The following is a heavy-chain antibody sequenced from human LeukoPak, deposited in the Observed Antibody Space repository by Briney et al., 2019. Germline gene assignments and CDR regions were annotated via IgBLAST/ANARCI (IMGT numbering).Heavy chain of an antibody. J-gene: IGHJ4*02. CDR3: AKDLVGATTEKFDY. D-gene: IGHD1-26*01. CDR1: GSTFSSYA. V-gene: IGHV3-23*01. Sequence: GGSLRLSCAASGSTFSSYAMSWVRQAPGKGLEWVSAISGSGGSTYYADSVKGRFTISRDNSKNTLYLQMNSLRAEDTAVYYCAKDLVGATTEKFDYWGQGTLVTVSS. CDR2: ISGSGGST.